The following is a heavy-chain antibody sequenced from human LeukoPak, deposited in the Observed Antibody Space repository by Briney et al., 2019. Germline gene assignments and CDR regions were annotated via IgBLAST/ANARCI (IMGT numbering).Heavy chain of an antibody. D-gene: IGHD3-9*01. Sequence: PSETLSLTCAVYGGSFSGDYWSWIRQPPGKGLEWIGEINHSGGTNYNPSLKSRVTISVDTSKNQFSLKLTSVTAADTAVYYCARAKGMTGSYFDSWGQGTLVTVSS. CDR1: GGSFSGDY. V-gene: IGHV4-34*01. CDR2: INHSGGT. J-gene: IGHJ4*02. CDR3: ARAKGMTGSYFDS.